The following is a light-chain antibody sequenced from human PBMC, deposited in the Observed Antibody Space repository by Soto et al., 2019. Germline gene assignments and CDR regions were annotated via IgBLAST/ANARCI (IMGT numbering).Light chain of an antibody. J-gene: IGKJ2*01. CDR2: GAS. CDR1: QSVSSN. V-gene: IGKV3-15*01. Sequence: EIVMTQSPATLSVSQGERATLSCRASQSVSSNLAWYQQKPGQAPRLLIYGASTRATGIPARFSGSGSGTEFTLTISSLQPEDFAVYYCQQNNNWPQYTFGQGTKLEIK. CDR3: QQNNNWPQYT.